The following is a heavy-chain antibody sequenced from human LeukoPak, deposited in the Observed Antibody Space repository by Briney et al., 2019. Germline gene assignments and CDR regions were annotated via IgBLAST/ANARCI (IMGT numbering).Heavy chain of an antibody. CDR3: ARHGGNYYDYYFDY. Sequence: NPSETLSLTCTVSGVSISSYYWSWIRQPAGKGLEWIGRIYTSGSTNYNPSLKSRVTMSVDTSKNQFSLRLNSVTAADTAVYYCARHGGNYYDYYFDYWGQGTLVTVSS. CDR1: GVSISSYY. J-gene: IGHJ4*02. D-gene: IGHD3-22*01. CDR2: IYTSGST. V-gene: IGHV4-4*07.